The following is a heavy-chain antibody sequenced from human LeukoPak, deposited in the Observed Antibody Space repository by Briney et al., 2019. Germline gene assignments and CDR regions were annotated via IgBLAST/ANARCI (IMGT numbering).Heavy chain of an antibody. Sequence: PSETLSLTCAVYGGSFSGYYWSWIRQPPGKGLEWIGEINHSGSTNYNPSLKSRVTISVDTSKNQFSLKLSSVTAADTAVYYCARAPYYYDSSGYYYHFDYWGQGTLVTVSS. J-gene: IGHJ4*02. CDR3: ARAPYYYDSSGYYYHFDY. CDR1: GGSFSGYY. D-gene: IGHD3-22*01. CDR2: INHSGST. V-gene: IGHV4-34*01.